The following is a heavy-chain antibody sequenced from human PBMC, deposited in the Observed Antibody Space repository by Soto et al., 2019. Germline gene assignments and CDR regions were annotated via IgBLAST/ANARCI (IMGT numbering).Heavy chain of an antibody. J-gene: IGHJ3*01. CDR3: ARADRSAFDV. V-gene: IGHV3-66*01. CDR2: FYSGGST. Sequence: PGGSLRLSCAASVFTFSSYSMSWVRQAPGKGLEWVSTFYSGGSTYYTDSVKGRFTIFRDSSRDTLSPQMNSLRAEDTALYYCARADRSAFDVWGQGTMVTVSS. CDR1: VFTFSSYS.